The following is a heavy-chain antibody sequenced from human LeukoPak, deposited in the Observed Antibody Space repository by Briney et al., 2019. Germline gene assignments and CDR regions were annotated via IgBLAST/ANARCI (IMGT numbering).Heavy chain of an antibody. J-gene: IGHJ4*02. CDR1: GYTFTGYY. Sequence: ASVKVSFKASGYTFTGYYMHWVRQAPGQGLEWMGWINPNSGGTNYAQKFQGRVTMTRDTSISTAYMELSGLRSDDTAVYYCASMAVAGTDAHYWGQGTLVTVSS. V-gene: IGHV1-2*02. CDR2: INPNSGGT. CDR3: ASMAVAGTDAHY. D-gene: IGHD6-19*01.